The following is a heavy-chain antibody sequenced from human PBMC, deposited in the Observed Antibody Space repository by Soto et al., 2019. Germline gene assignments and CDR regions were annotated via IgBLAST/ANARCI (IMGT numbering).Heavy chain of an antibody. V-gene: IGHV3-30-3*01. D-gene: IGHD3-16*01. J-gene: IGHJ4*02. Sequence: GGSLRLSCAASGFTFSSYAMHWVRQAPGKGLEWVAVISYDGSNKYYADSVKGRFTISRDNSKNTLYLQMNSLRAEDTAVYYCARHLSRDGLGGYFDYWGQGTLVTVSS. CDR2: ISYDGSNK. CDR3: ARHLSRDGLGGYFDY. CDR1: GFTFSSYA.